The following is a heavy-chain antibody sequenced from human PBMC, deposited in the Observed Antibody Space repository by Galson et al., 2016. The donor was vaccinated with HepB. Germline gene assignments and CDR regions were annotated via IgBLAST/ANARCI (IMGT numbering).Heavy chain of an antibody. CDR2: INHSGST. V-gene: IGHV4-34*01. J-gene: IGHJ6*02. D-gene: IGHD3-10*01. CDR3: ARGLPRYYNGSESSPNGMDV. Sequence: SETLSLTCAVYGGSFSGYYWSWVRQPPGKGLEWIGEINHSGSTNYTPSLKSRVTISVDTSKKQFSLKLSSMTAADTAVYYCARGLPRYYNGSESSPNGMDVWGQGTTVTVSS. CDR1: GGSFSGYY.